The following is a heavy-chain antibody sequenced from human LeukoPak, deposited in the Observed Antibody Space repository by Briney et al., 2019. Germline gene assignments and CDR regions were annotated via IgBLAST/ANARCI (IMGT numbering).Heavy chain of an antibody. V-gene: IGHV3-15*01. D-gene: IGHD3-10*01. Sequence: GGSLRLSCAASGFTFSNAWMSWVRQAPGKGLEWVGRIKSKTDGGTTDYTAPVNGRFSISRDDSLNTLYLQMNTLRAEDTAVYYCATYNYGSFFYGTIRYWGQGTLVTVSS. CDR3: ATYNYGSFFYGTIRY. CDR1: GFTFSNAW. CDR2: IKSKTDGGTT. J-gene: IGHJ4*02.